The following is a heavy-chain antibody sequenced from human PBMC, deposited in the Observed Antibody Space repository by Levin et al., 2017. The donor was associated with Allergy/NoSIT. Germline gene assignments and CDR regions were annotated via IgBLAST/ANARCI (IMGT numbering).Heavy chain of an antibody. Sequence: SQTLSLTCTVSGGSISSYYWSWIRQPPGKGLEWIGYIYYSGSTNYNPSLKSRVTISVDTSKNQFSLKLSSVTAADTAVYYCARGSDFWSGYYRNNYYYYYMDVWGKGTTVTVSS. CDR3: ARGSDFWSGYYRNNYYYYYMDV. CDR2: IYYSGST. J-gene: IGHJ6*03. V-gene: IGHV4-59*01. D-gene: IGHD3-3*01. CDR1: GGSISSYY.